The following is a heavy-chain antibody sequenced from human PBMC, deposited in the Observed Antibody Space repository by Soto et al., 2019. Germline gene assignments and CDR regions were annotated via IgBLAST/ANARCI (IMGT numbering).Heavy chain of an antibody. CDR3: ARGWDCSGGSCYSDY. CDR1: GFTFSSYW. J-gene: IGHJ4*02. CDR2: IKQDGSEK. V-gene: IGHV3-7*04. D-gene: IGHD2-15*01. Sequence: ESGGGLVQPGGSLRLSCAASGFTFSSYWMSWVRQAPGKGLEWVANIKQDGSEKYYVDSVKGRFTISRDNAKNSLYLQMNSLRAEDTAVYYCARGWDCSGGSCYSDYWGQGTLVTVSS.